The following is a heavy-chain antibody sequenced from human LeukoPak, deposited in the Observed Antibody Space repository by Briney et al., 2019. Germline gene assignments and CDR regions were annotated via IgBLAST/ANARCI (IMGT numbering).Heavy chain of an antibody. D-gene: IGHD3-22*01. V-gene: IGHV3-7*01. CDR2: IKQDGSEK. CDR1: GFTFSSYW. CDR3: ASLGDSSGRTDAFDI. Sequence: PGGSLRLSCAASGFTFSSYWMSWVRQGPGKGLEWVANIKQDGSEKHYMDSVKGRFTISRDNAENSLYLQVSSLRGEDTAVYYCASLGDSSGRTDAFDIWGQGTMLTVSS. J-gene: IGHJ3*02.